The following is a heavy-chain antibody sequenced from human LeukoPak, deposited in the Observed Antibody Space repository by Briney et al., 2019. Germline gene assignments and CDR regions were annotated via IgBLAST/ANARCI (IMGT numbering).Heavy chain of an antibody. CDR3: AEDLGD. CDR2: IRFDGSNK. V-gene: IGHV3-30*02. Sequence: GGSLRLSCAASGFTPNSFGMHWVRQAPGKGLEWVAFIRFDGSNKNSADSVKGRFTISRDNSKNTLYLQMNSLRIEDTAVYYCAEDLGDWGRGTLVTVSS. J-gene: IGHJ4*02. CDR1: GFTPNSFG.